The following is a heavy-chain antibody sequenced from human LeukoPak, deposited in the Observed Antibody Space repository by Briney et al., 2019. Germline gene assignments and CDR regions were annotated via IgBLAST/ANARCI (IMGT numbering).Heavy chain of an antibody. D-gene: IGHD3-22*01. V-gene: IGHV4-59*12. Sequence: SETLSLTCTVSGGSISSYYWSWIRQPPGKGLEWIGYIYYSGSTYYNPSLKSRVTISVDTSKNQFSLKLSSVTAADTAVYYCAREPNYYDSSGYPSLFDYWGQGTLVTVSS. CDR1: GGSISSYY. CDR3: AREPNYYDSSGYPSLFDY. CDR2: IYYSGST. J-gene: IGHJ4*02.